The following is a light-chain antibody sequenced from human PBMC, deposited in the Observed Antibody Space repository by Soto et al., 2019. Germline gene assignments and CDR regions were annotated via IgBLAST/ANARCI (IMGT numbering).Light chain of an antibody. CDR1: QSVSSSY. J-gene: IGKJ4*01. CDR3: QQYGSAPLT. CDR2: GAS. V-gene: IGKV3-20*01. Sequence: EIVLTQSPGTLSLSPGERATLSCRASQSVSSSYVACYQQKPGQATTLLIYGASSKATGIPDRFSGSGSATDFTLTISRLEPADFAVYYCQQYGSAPLTFGGGTKVEIK.